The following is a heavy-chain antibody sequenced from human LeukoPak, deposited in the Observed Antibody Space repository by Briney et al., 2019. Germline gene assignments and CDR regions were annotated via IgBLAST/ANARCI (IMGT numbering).Heavy chain of an antibody. Sequence: SETLSLTCTVSGGFISSYYWSWIRQPPGKGLEWIGYSYNSGSTNYNPSLRSRVTMSVDTSKNQFSLKLSSVTAADTAVYYCARRMYYYDSSGYGGYWLDPWGQGTLVTVSS. V-gene: IGHV4-59*08. J-gene: IGHJ5*02. CDR3: ARRMYYYDSSGYGGYWLDP. D-gene: IGHD3-22*01. CDR2: SYNSGST. CDR1: GGFISSYY.